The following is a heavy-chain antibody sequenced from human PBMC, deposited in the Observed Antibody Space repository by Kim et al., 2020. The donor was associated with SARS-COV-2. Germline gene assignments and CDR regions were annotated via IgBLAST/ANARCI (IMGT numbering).Heavy chain of an antibody. CDR3: ARGRGLDS. V-gene: IGHV3-7*01. CDR1: GFTFSDNW. Sequence: GSLRLSCAASGFTFSDNWMTWIRQAPGKGLEWVANIKHDGTEEYYVNSGKGRFTVSRDNARKSVYLQMNSLRAEDTAVYYCARGRGLDSWGQGTLVTVSS. J-gene: IGHJ4*02. CDR2: IKHDGTEE.